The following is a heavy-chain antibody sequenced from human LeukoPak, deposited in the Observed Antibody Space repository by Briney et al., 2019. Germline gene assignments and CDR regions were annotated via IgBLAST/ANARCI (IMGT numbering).Heavy chain of an antibody. Sequence: GGSLRLSCAASGFTFSSYGMYWVRQAPGKGLEWVAFTRYDGSNKYYADSVKGRFTISRDNAKNSLYVQMNSLRAEDTAVYYCARGGYDSSGYYGENDPFDIWGQGTMVTVSS. J-gene: IGHJ3*02. CDR1: GFTFSSYG. CDR2: TRYDGSNK. D-gene: IGHD3-22*01. V-gene: IGHV3-30*02. CDR3: ARGGYDSSGYYGENDPFDI.